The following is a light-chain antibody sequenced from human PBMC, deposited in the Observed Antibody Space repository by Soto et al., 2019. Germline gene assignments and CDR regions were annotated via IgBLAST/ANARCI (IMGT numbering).Light chain of an antibody. CDR1: SSNIGSFYD. V-gene: IGLV1-40*01. J-gene: IGLJ2*01. CDR2: GDN. CDR3: QSYDNSLNHVV. Sequence: QSVLTQPPSVSGAPGQRVTIPCTGSSSNIGSFYDVHWYQQLPGTVPKLLIYGDNNRPSGVPDRFSGSTSGTAASLAITGLQAEDEADYYCQSYDNSLNHVVFGGGTQLTVL.